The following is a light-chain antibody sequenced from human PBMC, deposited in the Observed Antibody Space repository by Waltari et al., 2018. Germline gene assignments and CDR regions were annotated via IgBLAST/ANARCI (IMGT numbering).Light chain of an antibody. CDR3: QNYVRLPAT. V-gene: IGKV3-20*01. CDR2: NTY. CDR1: QRVARA. Sequence: EIVLTQSPGTLSLSPGERATLPCRASQRVARALAWYQQKPGQPPRLLIYNTYTRATGVPDRFSGGGSGTDFSLTISRLEPEDFAVYYCQNYVRLPATFGQGTKVEIK. J-gene: IGKJ1*01.